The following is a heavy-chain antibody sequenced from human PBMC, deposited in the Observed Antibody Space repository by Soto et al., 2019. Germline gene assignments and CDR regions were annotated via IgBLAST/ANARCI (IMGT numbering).Heavy chain of an antibody. D-gene: IGHD5-18*01. CDR2: ISSSSTI. CDR3: ARDAGYSYGPFDY. V-gene: IGHV3-48*02. J-gene: IGHJ4*02. CDR1: GFTFSSYS. Sequence: PGGSLRLSCAASGFTFSSYSMNWFRQGPGKGLEWVSYISSSSTIYYADSVKGRFTISRDNAKNSLYLQMNSLRDEDTAVYYCARDAGYSYGPFDYWGQGTLVTVSS.